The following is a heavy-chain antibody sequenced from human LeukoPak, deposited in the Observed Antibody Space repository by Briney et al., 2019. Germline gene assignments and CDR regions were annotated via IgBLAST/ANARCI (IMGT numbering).Heavy chain of an antibody. J-gene: IGHJ4*02. V-gene: IGHV4-39*01. Sequence: SETLSLTCTVSGGSITSGAYYWGWIRQPPGKGLEWIGSINYSGSTYSNPSLKSRVTISVDTSKNQFSLKLISVTVADTAVYYCARNRRSYDSSGYQNYFAYWGQGTLVIVSS. CDR2: INYSGST. D-gene: IGHD3-22*01. CDR3: ARNRRSYDSSGYQNYFAY. CDR1: GGSITSGAYY.